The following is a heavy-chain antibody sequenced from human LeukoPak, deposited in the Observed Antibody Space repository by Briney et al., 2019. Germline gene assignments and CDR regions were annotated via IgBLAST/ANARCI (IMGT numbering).Heavy chain of an antibody. V-gene: IGHV3-23*01. J-gene: IGHJ5*02. CDR3: AKGCQCPSGLSSWFDP. D-gene: IGHD1-14*01. Sequence: GGSLRLSCSASGFTFTNYGMSWVRQAPGKGLEWVAGLSGNGDGQFYADSVEGRFTISRDISNNIWYLQMNSLRAEDTAVYYCAKGCQCPSGLSSWFDPRGQGTLVAVSS. CDR2: LSGNGDGQ. CDR1: GFTFTNYG.